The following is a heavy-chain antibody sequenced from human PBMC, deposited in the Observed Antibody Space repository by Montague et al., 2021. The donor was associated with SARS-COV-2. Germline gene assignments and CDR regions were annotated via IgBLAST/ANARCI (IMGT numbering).Heavy chain of an antibody. CDR2: KYYSGST. CDR3: ATLASSITIFGVVQGYYFDD. D-gene: IGHD3-3*01. CDR1: GASISSRSYY. V-gene: IGHV4-39*01. J-gene: IGHJ4*02. Sequence: SETLSPTCTVSGASISSRSYYWGWIRQPPGKGLEWIGFKYYSGSTYYNPTLKSRVTISVDTSKNQFSLKLSSVTAADTAVYYCATLASSITIFGVVQGYYFDDWGQGTLVTVSS.